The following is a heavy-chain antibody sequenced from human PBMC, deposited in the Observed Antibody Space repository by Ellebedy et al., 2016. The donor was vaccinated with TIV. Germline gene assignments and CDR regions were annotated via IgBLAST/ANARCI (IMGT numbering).Heavy chain of an antibody. CDR3: AKGRGGGSDSSAPRYYFDY. V-gene: IGHV3-23*01. CDR1: GFTFSSYA. Sequence: GESLKISCAASGFTFSSYAMSWVRQAPGKGLEWVSTISNTGSRKYYADSVEGRFIISSENSKKTLYLQMNSRRAEDTAVYYCAKGRGGGSDSSAPRYYFDYWGLGTLVTVSS. J-gene: IGHJ4*02. D-gene: IGHD3-22*01. CDR2: ISNTGSRK.